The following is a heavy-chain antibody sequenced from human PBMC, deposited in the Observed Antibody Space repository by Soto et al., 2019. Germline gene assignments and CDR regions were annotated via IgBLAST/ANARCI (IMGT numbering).Heavy chain of an antibody. J-gene: IGHJ5*02. CDR2: INSSGGST. CDR1: GYTFTSYY. V-gene: IGHV1-46*01. D-gene: IGHD6-13*01. Sequence: ASVKVSCKASGYTFTSYYMHWVRQAPGQGLEWMGIINSSGGSTSYAQKYQGRVTMTRDTSTSTVYKDLSSLRSEDTAVYYCARDKGYSSSWYVGSVWFDPWGQGTLVTVSS. CDR3: ARDKGYSSSWYVGSVWFDP.